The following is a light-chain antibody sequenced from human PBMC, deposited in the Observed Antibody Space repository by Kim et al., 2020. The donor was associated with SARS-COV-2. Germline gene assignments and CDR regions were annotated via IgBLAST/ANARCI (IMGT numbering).Light chain of an antibody. V-gene: IGKV1-8*01. CDR3: QQCYDYPWT. Sequence: AATGDRVTVTCRASQDISSYVAWYQQKPGKAPNLLIYGATTLQTGVPSWFSGSASGTNFTLTISDLHSEDFATYFCQQCYDYPWTFGQGTKVDIK. CDR2: GAT. J-gene: IGKJ1*01. CDR1: QDISSY.